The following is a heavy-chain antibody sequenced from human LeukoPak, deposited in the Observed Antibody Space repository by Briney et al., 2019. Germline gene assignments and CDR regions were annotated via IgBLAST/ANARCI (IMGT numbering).Heavy chain of an antibody. CDR2: ISSSGFTI. D-gene: IGHD4-11*01. V-gene: IGHV3-48*01. J-gene: IGHJ6*03. CDR3: ARGVPKTSYYYYYMDV. Sequence: GGSLRLSCAASGFTCSDYSMNWVRQAPGKGLEWVSYISSSGFTINYADSVKGRFTISRDNAKNSLYLQMNSLRAEDTAVYYCARGVPKTSYYYYYMDVWGKGTTVTVSS. CDR1: GFTCSDYS.